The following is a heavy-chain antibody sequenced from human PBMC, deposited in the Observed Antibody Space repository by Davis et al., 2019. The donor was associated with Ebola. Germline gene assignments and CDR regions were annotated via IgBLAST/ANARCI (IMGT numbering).Heavy chain of an antibody. CDR3: AKEQYNWNYGYGMDV. Sequence: GESLKISCAASGFTFSSYWMSWVRQAPGKGLEWVANIKQDGSEKYYVDSVKGRFTISRDNAKNSLYLQMNSLRAEDTALYYCAKEQYNWNYGYGMDVWGQGTTVTVSS. V-gene: IGHV3-7*03. CDR2: IKQDGSEK. CDR1: GFTFSSYW. J-gene: IGHJ6*02. D-gene: IGHD1-20*01.